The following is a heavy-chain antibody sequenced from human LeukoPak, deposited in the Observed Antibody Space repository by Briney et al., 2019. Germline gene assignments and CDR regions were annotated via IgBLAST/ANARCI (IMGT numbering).Heavy chain of an antibody. CDR2: IIPILGIA. CDR1: GYTFTGYY. V-gene: IGHV1-69*04. CDR3: ARAETSIVGATAFDY. D-gene: IGHD1-26*01. Sequence: SVKVSCKASGYTFTGYYMHWVRQAPGQGLEWMGRIIPILGIANYAQKFQGRVTITADKSTSTAYMELSSLRSEDTAVYYCARAETSIVGATAFDYWGQGTLVTVSS. J-gene: IGHJ4*02.